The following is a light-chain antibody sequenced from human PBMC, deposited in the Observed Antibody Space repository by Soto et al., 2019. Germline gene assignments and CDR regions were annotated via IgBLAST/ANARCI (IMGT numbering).Light chain of an antibody. V-gene: IGKV1-5*01. J-gene: IGKJ1*01. CDR3: QQLNSYTRT. CDR1: QSCRNS. Sequence: DIQITQSPSTLSAAVGDRVTITCRASQSCRNSLAWYEQEAGKAPTLLIYDASTLQSGVPSRFSGSGSGTDFTLTISSLQSEDFATYYCQQLNSYTRTFGQGTKVDIK. CDR2: DAS.